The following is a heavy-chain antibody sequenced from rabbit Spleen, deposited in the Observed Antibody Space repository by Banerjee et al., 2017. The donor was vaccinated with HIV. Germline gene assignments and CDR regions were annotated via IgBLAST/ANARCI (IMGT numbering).Heavy chain of an antibody. CDR3: ARDTATSFSSYGMDL. CDR2: IYVGSSGST. Sequence: QEQLEESGGDLVKPEGSLTLTCTASGFSFSSNAMCWVRQAPGKGLEWIACIYVGSSGSTYYASWAKGRFTISKTSSTTVTLQMTSLTAADTATYFCARDTATSFSSYGMDLWGPGTLVTVS. J-gene: IGHJ6*01. D-gene: IGHD7-1*01. CDR1: GFSFSSNA. V-gene: IGHV1S45*01.